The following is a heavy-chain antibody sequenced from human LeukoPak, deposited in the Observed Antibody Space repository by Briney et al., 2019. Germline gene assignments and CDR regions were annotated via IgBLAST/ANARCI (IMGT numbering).Heavy chain of an antibody. J-gene: IGHJ4*02. Sequence: GRSLRLSWAASGFTFSSYGMHWVRQAPGKGLEWVAVIWYDGSNKYYADSVKGRFTISRDNSKNTLYLQMNSLRAEDTAVYYCARDSRDYGDLDYWGQGTLVTVSS. V-gene: IGHV3-33*01. CDR2: IWYDGSNK. CDR3: ARDSRDYGDLDY. D-gene: IGHD4-17*01. CDR1: GFTFSSYG.